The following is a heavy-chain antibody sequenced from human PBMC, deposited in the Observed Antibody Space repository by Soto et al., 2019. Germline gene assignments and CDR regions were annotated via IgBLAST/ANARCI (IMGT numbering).Heavy chain of an antibody. J-gene: IGHJ3*02. D-gene: IGHD3-9*01. CDR3: ARGPYDILTGYRAFDN. CDR1: GYTFTGYY. CDR2: INPNSGGT. Sequence: GASVRVSCKASGYTFTGYYMHWVRQAPGQGLEWMGWINPNSGGTNYAQKFQGWVTMTRDTSISTAYMELSRLRSDDTAVYYCARGPYDILTGYRAFDNWGQGTMVTVSS. V-gene: IGHV1-2*04.